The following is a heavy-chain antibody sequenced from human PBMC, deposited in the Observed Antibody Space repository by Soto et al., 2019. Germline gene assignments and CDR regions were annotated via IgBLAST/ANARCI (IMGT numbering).Heavy chain of an antibody. J-gene: IGHJ6*03. CDR2: IYYSGST. CDR3: ARDSYGSGSYYNEGPYYYYMDV. D-gene: IGHD3-10*01. V-gene: IGHV4-31*03. Sequence: KPSETLSLTCTVSGGSISSGGYYWSWIRQHPGKGLEWIGYIYYSGSTYYNPSLKSRVTISVDTSKNQFSLKLSSVTAADTAVYYCARDSYGSGSYYNEGPYYYYMDVWGKGTTVTVSS. CDR1: GGSISSGGYY.